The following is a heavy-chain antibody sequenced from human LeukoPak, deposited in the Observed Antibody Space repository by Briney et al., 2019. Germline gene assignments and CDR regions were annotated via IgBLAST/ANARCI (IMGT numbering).Heavy chain of an antibody. CDR3: ARDRVGLRERGRYYYMDV. CDR1: GGSINNYY. J-gene: IGHJ6*03. CDR2: IHYSGST. Sequence: SETLSLTCTVSGGSINNYYWSWIRQPPGKGLEWIGYIHYSGSTNYNPSLKSRVTISVDTSKNDFSLKLSSVTAADTAVYYCARDRVGLRERGRYYYMDVWGKGTTVTVSS. V-gene: IGHV4-59*01. D-gene: IGHD3/OR15-3a*01.